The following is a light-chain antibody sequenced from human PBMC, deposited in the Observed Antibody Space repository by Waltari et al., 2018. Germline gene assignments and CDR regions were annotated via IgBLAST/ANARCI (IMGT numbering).Light chain of an antibody. CDR2: EVS. CDR1: SSDVGAYNY. J-gene: IGLJ1*01. V-gene: IGLV2-14*01. CDR3: SSFTGSDTHV. Sequence: QSALTQPASVSGSPGQSITISCTGTSSDVGAYNYVSWYQQYPGKAPKLMIYEVSHRPSGVPNRFSGSKSGNTASLTISGLQAEDEADYYCSSFTGSDTHVFGTGTKVTVL.